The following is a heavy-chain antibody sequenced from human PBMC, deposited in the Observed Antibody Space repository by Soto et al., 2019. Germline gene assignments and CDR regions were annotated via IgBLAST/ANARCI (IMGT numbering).Heavy chain of an antibody. CDR2: IYSDGST. V-gene: IGHV3-53*01. CDR1: GLTVSSKY. Sequence: LRLSCAASGLTVSSKYMRWVRQAPGKGLEWVSVIYSDGSTYYADSVKGRFTISRDNSKNTLYLQMNSLRAEDTAVYYCATGRGPTYYFDYWGQGTLVTVSS. D-gene: IGHD2-21*01. J-gene: IGHJ4*02. CDR3: ATGRGPTYYFDY.